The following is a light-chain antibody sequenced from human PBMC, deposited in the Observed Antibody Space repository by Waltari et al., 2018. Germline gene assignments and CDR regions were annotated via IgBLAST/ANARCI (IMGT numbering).Light chain of an antibody. CDR2: AAS. V-gene: IGKV1-39*01. J-gene: IGKJ5*01. Sequence: ENQMTQSPSSLSASVGDRVTITCRASQSISDYLNWYQQKPGKAPKLLIYAASSLQSGVPSRCSGSGSGTDFTLTISSLQPEDVATYYCQQSYSSPPITFGQGTRVEIK. CDR3: QQSYSSPPIT. CDR1: QSISDY.